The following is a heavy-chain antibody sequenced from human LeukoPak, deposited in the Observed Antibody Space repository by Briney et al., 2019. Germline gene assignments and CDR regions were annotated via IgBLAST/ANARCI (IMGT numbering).Heavy chain of an antibody. CDR2: ISGSGGST. D-gene: IGHD2-15*01. CDR1: GSTFSSYA. J-gene: IGHJ4*02. V-gene: IGHV3-23*01. Sequence: GGSLRLSCAASGSTFSSYAMSWVRQAPGKGLEWVSAISGSGGSTYYADSVKGRFTISRDNSKNTLYLQMNSLRAEDTAVYYCAKLAGYCSGGSCYSGVLDYWGQGTLVTVSS. CDR3: AKLAGYCSGGSCYSGVLDY.